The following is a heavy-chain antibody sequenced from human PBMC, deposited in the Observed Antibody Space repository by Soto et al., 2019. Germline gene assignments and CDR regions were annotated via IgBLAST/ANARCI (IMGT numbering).Heavy chain of an antibody. CDR1: GGTVSSYA. Sequence: GASVKVSCKASGGTVSSYAISWVRQAPGQGLEWMGGIIPIFGTANYAQKFQGRVTITADESTSTAYMELSSLRSEDTAVYYCARSASLIVGGGAFDIWGQGTMVTVSS. V-gene: IGHV1-69*13. D-gene: IGHD3-22*01. J-gene: IGHJ3*02. CDR3: ARSASLIVGGGAFDI. CDR2: IIPIFGTA.